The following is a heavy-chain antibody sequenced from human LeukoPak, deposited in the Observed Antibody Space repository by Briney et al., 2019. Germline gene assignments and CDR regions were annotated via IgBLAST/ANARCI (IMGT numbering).Heavy chain of an antibody. CDR2: VTPNDGGT. CDR3: ARADVSVGYDF. CDR1: GYSFTDYY. V-gene: IGHV1-2*02. D-gene: IGHD1-26*01. J-gene: IGHJ4*02. Sequence: ASVKVSCKASGYSFTDYYIHWVRQAPGQGLEWMGWVTPNDGGTNYAQIFQGRVTMTRDTSISTAYMQLDSLRSDDTAVYFCARADVSVGYDFWGQGTLVTVSS.